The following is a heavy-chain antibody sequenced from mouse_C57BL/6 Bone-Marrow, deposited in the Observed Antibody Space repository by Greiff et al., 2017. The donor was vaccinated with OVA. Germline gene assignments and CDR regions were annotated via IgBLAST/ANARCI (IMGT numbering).Heavy chain of an antibody. V-gene: IGHV1-81*01. CDR1: GYTFTSYG. CDR2: IYPRSGNT. Sequence: QVQLKQSGAELARPGASVKLSCKASGYTFTSYGISWVKQRTGQGLEWIGEIYPRSGNTYYHEKFKGKAPLNADKSTSTAYMELRSLTSEDSAVYFCARGYGSSYVRYFDVWGTGTTVTVSS. J-gene: IGHJ1*03. CDR3: ARGYGSSYVRYFDV. D-gene: IGHD1-1*01.